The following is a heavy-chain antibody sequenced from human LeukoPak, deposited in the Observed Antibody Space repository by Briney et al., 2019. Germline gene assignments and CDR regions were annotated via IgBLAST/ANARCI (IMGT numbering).Heavy chain of an antibody. CDR3: AKERVYYDFWSGADY. V-gene: IGHV3-23*01. J-gene: IGHJ4*02. D-gene: IGHD3-3*01. Sequence: PGGSLRLSCAASGFTFGDYALSWVRQAPGKGLEWVSGLSGSGTSTYYADSVKGRFTISRDNSKNTLYLQINSLRAEDTAVYYCAKERVYYDFWSGADYWGQGTLVTVSS. CDR1: GFTFGDYA. CDR2: LSGSGTST.